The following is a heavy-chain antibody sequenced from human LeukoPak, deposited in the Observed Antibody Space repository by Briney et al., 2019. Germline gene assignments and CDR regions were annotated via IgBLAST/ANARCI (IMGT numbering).Heavy chain of an antibody. Sequence: SETLSLTCNVSGVSISSSSYYWSWIRQPPGKGLEWIGSIHSSGSTYYNSSLKSRVTISIDTSKNQVSLKMSSVTAADTAVYYCAKSGGYGLIDYWGQGTLVTVSS. CDR1: GVSISSSSYY. CDR2: IHSSGST. D-gene: IGHD6-25*01. J-gene: IGHJ4*01. CDR3: AKSGGYGLIDY. V-gene: IGHV4-39*01.